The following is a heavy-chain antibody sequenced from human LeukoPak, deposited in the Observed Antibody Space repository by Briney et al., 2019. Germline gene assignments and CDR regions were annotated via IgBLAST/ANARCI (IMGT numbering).Heavy chain of an antibody. CDR1: GYTFTSYA. V-gene: IGHV7-4-1*02. CDR3: ASDHQAYCGGDCYPNWFDP. Sequence: GASVKVSCKASGYTFTSYAMNWVRQAPGQGLEWMGWINTNTGNPTYAQGSTGRFVFSLDTSVSTAYLQISSLKAEDTAVYYCASDHQAYCGGDCYPNWFDPWGQGTLVTVSS. J-gene: IGHJ5*02. D-gene: IGHD2-21*02. CDR2: INTNTGNP.